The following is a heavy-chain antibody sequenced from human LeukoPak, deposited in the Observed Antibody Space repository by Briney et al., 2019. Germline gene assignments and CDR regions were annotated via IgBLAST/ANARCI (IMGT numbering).Heavy chain of an antibody. V-gene: IGHV3-23*01. CDR3: AKDLNGWYIFDY. CDR1: GFTFSSYE. Sequence: GGSLRLSCAASGFTFSSYEMSWVRQAPGKGLAWVSGISGSGDSTYYADSVKGRFTISRDNSKNTLYLQMNSLRAEDTAVYYCAKDLNGWYIFDYWGQGTLGTVSS. J-gene: IGHJ4*02. CDR2: ISGSGDST. D-gene: IGHD6-19*01.